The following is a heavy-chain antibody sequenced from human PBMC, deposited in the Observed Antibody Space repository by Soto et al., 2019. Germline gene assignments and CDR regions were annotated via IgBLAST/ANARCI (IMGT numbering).Heavy chain of an antibody. D-gene: IGHD3-10*01. J-gene: IGHJ4*02. V-gene: IGHV4-59*01. Sequence: QVQLQESGPGLVKPSETLSLTCTVSGGSISSYYWSWIRQPPGKGLEWIGYIYYSGSTNYNPSLKSRVTISVDTSKNQFSLKLSSVTAADTAVYYCARVPTGGVIALYYFDYWGQGTLVTVSS. CDR2: IYYSGST. CDR1: GGSISSYY. CDR3: ARVPTGGVIALYYFDY.